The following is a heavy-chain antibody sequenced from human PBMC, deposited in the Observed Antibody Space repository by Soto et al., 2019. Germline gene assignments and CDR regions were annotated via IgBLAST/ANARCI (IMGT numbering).Heavy chain of an antibody. J-gene: IGHJ4*02. Sequence: ASVKVSCKASENTFSSYYLHWVRQAPGQGLEWMGMIHPSGGGATYAQKFLGRVTMTRDTSTSTVFMELSSLRSEDTAIYYCSRGGHITVVTASFDFWGQGTLVTVS. CDR3: SRGGHITVVTASFDF. D-gene: IGHD2-21*02. V-gene: IGHV1-46*03. CDR1: ENTFSSYY. CDR2: IHPSGGGA.